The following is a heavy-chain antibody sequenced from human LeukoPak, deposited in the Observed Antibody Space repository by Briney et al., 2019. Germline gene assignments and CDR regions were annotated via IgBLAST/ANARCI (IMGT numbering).Heavy chain of an antibody. V-gene: IGHV3-74*01. D-gene: IGHD5-18*01. CDR1: GFSFSSYW. CDR2: INSDGSSA. Sequence: PGGSLRLSCAASGFSFSSYWMHWVRQAPGKGLVWVSGINSDGSSATHADSVKGRFTISRDNAKNTLYLQMNSLRAEDTAVYYCARPGRGYSYGSFDYWGQGTLVTVSS. J-gene: IGHJ4*02. CDR3: ARPGRGYSYGSFDY.